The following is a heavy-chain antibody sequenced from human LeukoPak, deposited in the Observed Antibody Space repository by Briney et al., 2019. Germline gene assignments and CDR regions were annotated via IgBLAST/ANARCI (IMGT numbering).Heavy chain of an antibody. D-gene: IGHD3-9*01. Sequence: GGSLRLSCAASGFTDRRNYMIWLPQARGEGVEGVSVMYSCGCTYYGDSVKGRFTISRDNSKKPLFLQMHSVRAEDTAVYYCAAITTGYKDFDYWGQGTMVTVSS. CDR2: MYSCGCT. CDR3: AAITTGYKDFDY. V-gene: IGHV3-53*01. J-gene: IGHJ4*02. CDR1: GFTDRRNY.